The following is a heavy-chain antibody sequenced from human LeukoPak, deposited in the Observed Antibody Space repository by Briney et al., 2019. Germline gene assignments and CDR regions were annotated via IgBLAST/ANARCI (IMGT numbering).Heavy chain of an antibody. V-gene: IGHV3-9*01. CDR2: ISWNSGSI. CDR1: GFTFDDYA. Sequence: QPGGSLRLSCAASGFTFDDYAMHWVRQAPGKGLEWVSGISWNSGSIGYADSVKGRFTISRDNAKNSLYLQMNSLRAEDTAVYYCAREVPTDYYMDVWGKGTTVTISS. CDR3: AREVPTDYYMDV. J-gene: IGHJ6*03. D-gene: IGHD4/OR15-4a*01.